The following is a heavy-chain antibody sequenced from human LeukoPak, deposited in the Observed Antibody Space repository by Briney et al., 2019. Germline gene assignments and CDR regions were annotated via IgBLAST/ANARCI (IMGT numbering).Heavy chain of an antibody. J-gene: IGHJ4*02. CDR1: GGSFSGYY. Sequence: PSETLSLTCAVYGGSFSGYYWSWIRQPPGQGLEWLGEINHSGSTNYNPSLKSRVTISVDTSKNQFSLKLSSVTAADTAVYYCARAPTVTKTFDYWGQGTLVTVSS. CDR3: ARAPTVTKTFDY. CDR2: INHSGST. D-gene: IGHD4-17*01. V-gene: IGHV4-34*01.